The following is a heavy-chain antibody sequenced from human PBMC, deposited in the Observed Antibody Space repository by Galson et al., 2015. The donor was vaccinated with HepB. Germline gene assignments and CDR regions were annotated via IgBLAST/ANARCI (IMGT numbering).Heavy chain of an antibody. Sequence: SLRLSCAASGFTFSSYAMHWVRQAPGKGLEWVAVISYDGSNKYYADSVKGRFTISRDNSKNTLYLQMNSLRAEDTAVYYCARGFFWDYYDSSGYQGNYSFHYFDYWGQGTLVTVSS. D-gene: IGHD3-22*01. V-gene: IGHV3-30-3*01. CDR1: GFTFSSYA. J-gene: IGHJ4*02. CDR2: ISYDGSNK. CDR3: ARGFFWDYYDSSGYQGNYSFHYFDY.